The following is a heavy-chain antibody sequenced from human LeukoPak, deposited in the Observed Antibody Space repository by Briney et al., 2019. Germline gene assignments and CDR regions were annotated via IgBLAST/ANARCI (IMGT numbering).Heavy chain of an antibody. CDR1: GASISSSSSY. D-gene: IGHD4-11*01. J-gene: IGHJ4*02. CDR2: IFYSGRT. Sequence: SETLSLTCTVSGASISSSSSYWGWIRQPPGKGLEWIGSIFYSGRTYYNPSLKSRLTISVDTSKNLISLKLSSVTAADTAVYYCARDTTTATTEFYFDYWGPGTLVTVSS. CDR3: ARDTTTATTEFYFDY. V-gene: IGHV4-39*07.